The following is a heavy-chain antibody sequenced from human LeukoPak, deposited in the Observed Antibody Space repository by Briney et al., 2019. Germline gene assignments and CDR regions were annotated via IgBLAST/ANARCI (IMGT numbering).Heavy chain of an antibody. D-gene: IGHD3-10*01. Sequence: NPSETLSLTCTVSGGSISSHYWSWIRQPPGKGLEWIGYIYYSGSTNYSPSLKSRVTISVDTSKNQFSLKLSSVTAADTAVYYCARGGGFSGSPIDYWGQGTLVTVSS. J-gene: IGHJ4*02. CDR3: ARGGGFSGSPIDY. V-gene: IGHV4-59*11. CDR1: GGSISSHY. CDR2: IYYSGST.